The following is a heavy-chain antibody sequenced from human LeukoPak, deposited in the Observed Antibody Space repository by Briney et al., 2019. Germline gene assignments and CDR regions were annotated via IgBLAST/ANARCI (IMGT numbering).Heavy chain of an antibody. Sequence: GRSLRLSCAASGFTFSSYGMHWVRQAPGKGLEWVAVIWYDGSNKYYADSVKGRFTISRDNAKNSVHLQMSSLRAEDTAVYYCSKDYFDYWGQGTLVTVSS. CDR3: SKDYFDY. V-gene: IGHV3-33*03. CDR1: GFTFSSYG. J-gene: IGHJ4*02. CDR2: IWYDGSNK.